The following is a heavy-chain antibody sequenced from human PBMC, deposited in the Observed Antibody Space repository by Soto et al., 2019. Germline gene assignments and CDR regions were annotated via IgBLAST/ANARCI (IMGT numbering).Heavy chain of an antibody. CDR1: GGGIRSNA. D-gene: IGHD6-6*01. CDR3: ARGGSSSADYYYYGMDV. J-gene: IGHJ6*02. CDR2: IIPIFGTA. V-gene: IGHV1-69*01. Sequence: ASGGGIRSNAMCWVQQAHGQGLEWMGGIIPIFGTANYAQNFHGRVTITADESTSTAYMELSSLRSEDTAVYYCARGGSSSADYYYYGMDVRGQGATVTVYS.